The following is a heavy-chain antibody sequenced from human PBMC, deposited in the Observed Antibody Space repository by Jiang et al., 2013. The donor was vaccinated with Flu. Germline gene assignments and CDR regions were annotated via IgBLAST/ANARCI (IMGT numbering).Heavy chain of an antibody. J-gene: IGHJ6*02. CDR2: ISESGGST. V-gene: IGHV3-23*01. CDR1: GFTFSKYV. CDR3: AKRRVVLLLDDNYKYGMDV. Sequence: VQLLESGGDLVQPGGSLRLSCAASGFTFSKYVMSWIRRAPGKGLEWVSVISESGGSTYYADSVKGRFTISRDNSKNTLFLQMSGLRADDTAIYYCAKRRVVLLLDDNYKYGMDVWGQGTTVTVSS. D-gene: IGHD3-16*01.